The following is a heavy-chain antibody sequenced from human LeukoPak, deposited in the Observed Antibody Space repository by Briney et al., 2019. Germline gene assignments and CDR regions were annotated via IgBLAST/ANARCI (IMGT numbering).Heavy chain of an antibody. CDR3: TSSGYDYRFFEN. J-gene: IGHJ4*02. D-gene: IGHD5-12*01. V-gene: IGHV3-72*01. Sequence: PGGSLRLSCAASGFTFTSYWMAWVRQAPGKGLEWVGRTRNKGNSYTTEYAASVKGRFIISRDDSKNSLYLQMNSLKVEDTALYYCTSSGYDYRFFENWGQGTLVTVSS. CDR2: TRNKGNSYTT. CDR1: GFTFTSYW.